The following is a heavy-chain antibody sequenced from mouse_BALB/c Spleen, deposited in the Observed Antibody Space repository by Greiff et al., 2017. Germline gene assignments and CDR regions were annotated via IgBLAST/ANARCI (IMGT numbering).Heavy chain of an antibody. J-gene: IGHJ3*01. V-gene: IGHV3-2*02. CDR3: ARENYYGSGAY. CDR2: ISYSGST. CDR1: GYSITSDYA. Sequence: EVKLVESGPGLVKPSQSLSLTCTVTGYSITSDYAWNWIRQFPGNKLEWMGYISYSGSTSYNPSLKSRISITRDTSKNQFFLQLNSVTTEDTATYYCARENYYGSGAYWGQGTLVTVSA. D-gene: IGHD1-1*01.